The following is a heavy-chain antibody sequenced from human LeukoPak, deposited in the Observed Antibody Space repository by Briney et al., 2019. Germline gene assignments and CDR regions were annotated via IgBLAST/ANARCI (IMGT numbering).Heavy chain of an antibody. CDR1: GFTFSSYA. CDR2: ISYDGSNK. CDR3: VKVKSLAYRSTSHD. Sequence: GGSLRLSCAASGFTFSSYAMHWVRQAPGKGLEWVAVISYDGSNKYYADSVKGRFTISRDNSKNTLYLQMNSLRAEDTAVYYCVKVKSLAYRSTSHDWGQGTLVTVSS. D-gene: IGHD2-2*01. V-gene: IGHV3-30-3*01. J-gene: IGHJ4*02.